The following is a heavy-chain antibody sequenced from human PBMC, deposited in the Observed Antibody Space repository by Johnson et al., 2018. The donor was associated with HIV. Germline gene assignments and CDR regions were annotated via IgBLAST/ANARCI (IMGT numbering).Heavy chain of an antibody. J-gene: IGHJ3*02. CDR2: ISWDGGST. CDR3: ARENQGYSYRAFDI. V-gene: IGHV3-43*01. CDR1: GFTFDDYT. Sequence: EVQLVESGGVVVQPGGSLRLSCAASGFTFDDYTMHWVRQAPGKGLEWVSLISWDGGSTYYADSVKGRFTISRDNSKISLYLQMNSLSAEDTAVYYCARENQGYSYRAFDIWGQGTMVTVSS. D-gene: IGHD5-18*01.